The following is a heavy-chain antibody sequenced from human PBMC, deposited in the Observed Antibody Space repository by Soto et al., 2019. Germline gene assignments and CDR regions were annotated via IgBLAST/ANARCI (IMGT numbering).Heavy chain of an antibody. V-gene: IGHV3-48*03. CDR2: ISSSGSTI. J-gene: IGHJ4*02. D-gene: IGHD2-2*02. CDR3: ARGVVVPAAIPLGFDY. Sequence: PGGSLRLSCAASGFTFSSYAMHWVRQAPGKGLEWVSYISSSGSTIYYADSVKGRFTISRDNAKNSLYLQMNSLRAEDTAVYYCARGVVVPAAIPLGFDYWGQGTLVTVSS. CDR1: GFTFSSYA.